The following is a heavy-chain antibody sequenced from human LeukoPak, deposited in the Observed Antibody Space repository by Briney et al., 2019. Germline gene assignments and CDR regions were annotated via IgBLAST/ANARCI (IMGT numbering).Heavy chain of an antibody. D-gene: IGHD3-22*01. V-gene: IGHV4-34*01. CDR1: GGSFSGYY. J-gene: IGHJ4*02. Sequence: SETLSLTCAVYGGSFSGYYWSWIRQPPGKGLEWIGEINHSGSTNYNPSLKSRVTISVDTSKNQFSLKLSSVTAADTAVYYCASPMIVDRNYWGQGTLVTVSS. CDR3: ASPMIVDRNY. CDR2: INHSGST.